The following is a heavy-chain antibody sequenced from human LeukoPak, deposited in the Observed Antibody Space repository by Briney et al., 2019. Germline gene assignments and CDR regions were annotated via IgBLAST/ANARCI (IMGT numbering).Heavy chain of an antibody. V-gene: IGHV4-59*01. J-gene: IGHJ4*02. D-gene: IGHD6-19*01. CDR3: ARGTGWFHS. Sequence: LETLSLTGTVLGGSISSYSWSWFRQPPGKGLEWFGYIYYSGSTNYNPSLKTRVTISVDTSKNQFSLKLSSVTAADTAVYYCARGTGWFHSWGQGALVTVSS. CDR2: IYYSGST. CDR1: GGSISSYS.